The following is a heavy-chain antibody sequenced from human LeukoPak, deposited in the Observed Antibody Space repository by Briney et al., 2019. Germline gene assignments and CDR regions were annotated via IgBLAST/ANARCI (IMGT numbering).Heavy chain of an antibody. CDR1: GYTFTSYG. Sequence: GASVKVSCKASGYTFTSYGISWVRQAPGQGLQWMGWINPNSGGTNYAQKFQGRVTMTRDTSISTAYMELSRLRSDDTAVYYCARAEVVAAMGFDIWGQGTMVTVSS. D-gene: IGHD2-15*01. CDR2: INPNSGGT. CDR3: ARAEVVAAMGFDI. J-gene: IGHJ3*02. V-gene: IGHV1-2*02.